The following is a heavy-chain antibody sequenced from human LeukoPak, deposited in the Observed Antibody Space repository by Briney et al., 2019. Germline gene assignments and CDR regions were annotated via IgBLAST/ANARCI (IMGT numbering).Heavy chain of an antibody. CDR3: ARWVISGGSSSGPRDY. V-gene: IGHV3-48*04. CDR1: GFTFSSYS. D-gene: IGHD6-6*01. CDR2: ISSSSSTI. J-gene: IGHJ4*02. Sequence: GGSLRLSCAASGFTFSSYSMNWVRQATGKGLEWVSYISSSSSTIYYADSVKGRFTISRDNAKNSLYLQMNSLRAEDTAVYYCARWVISGGSSSGPRDYWGQGTLVTVSS.